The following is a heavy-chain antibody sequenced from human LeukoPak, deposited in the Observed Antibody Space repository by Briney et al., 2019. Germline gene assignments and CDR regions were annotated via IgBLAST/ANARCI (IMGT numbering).Heavy chain of an antibody. CDR2: INPSGGST. Sequence: GASVKVSCKASGYTFTNYYIHWVRQAPGQGLEWMGIINPSGGSTNYAQKFQGRVTMTRDTSTSTVYMELSSLRSEGTAVYYCARAPSPQYYYDSSGYYFDYWGQGTLVTVSS. V-gene: IGHV1-46*01. J-gene: IGHJ4*02. CDR1: GYTFTNYY. CDR3: ARAPSPQYYYDSSGYYFDY. D-gene: IGHD3-22*01.